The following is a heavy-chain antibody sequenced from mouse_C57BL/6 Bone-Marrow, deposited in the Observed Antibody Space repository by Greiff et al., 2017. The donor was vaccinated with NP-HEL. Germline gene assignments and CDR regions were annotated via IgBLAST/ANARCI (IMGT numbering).Heavy chain of an antibody. J-gene: IGHJ1*03. D-gene: IGHD1-1*01. CDR3: ARGDYYGSSYWYFDV. CDR2: INPYNGGT. Sequence: EVQLQQSGPVLVKPGASVTMSCKASGYTFTDYYMNWVKQSHGKSLEWIGVINPYNGGTSYNQKFKGKATLTVDKSSSTAYMELNSLTSEDSAVYYCARGDYYGSSYWYFDVWGTGTTVTVSS. CDR1: GYTFTDYY. V-gene: IGHV1-19*01.